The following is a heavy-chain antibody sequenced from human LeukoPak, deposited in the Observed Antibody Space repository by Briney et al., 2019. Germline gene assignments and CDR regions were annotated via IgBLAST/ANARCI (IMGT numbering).Heavy chain of an antibody. CDR2: ISGSGGST. CDR3: AKSGGLSGSGRLAMDV. CDR1: GFTFSSYA. J-gene: IGHJ6*01. Sequence: GGSLRLSCAASGFTFSSYAMSWVRQAPGKGLEWVSAISGSGGSTYYADSVKGRFTISRDISMNTLYLQMNSLGAEDTAIYYCAKSGGLSGSGRLAMDVWGQGTTVTVSS. V-gene: IGHV3-23*01. D-gene: IGHD3-10*01.